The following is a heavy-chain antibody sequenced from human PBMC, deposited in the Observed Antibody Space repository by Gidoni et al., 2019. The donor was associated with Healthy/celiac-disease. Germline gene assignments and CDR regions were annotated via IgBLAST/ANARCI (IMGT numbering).Heavy chain of an antibody. CDR1: GFTFSRYS. D-gene: IGHD6-13*01. CDR2: ISIGISYI. CDR3: ARDHRGGSSWYHTLAY. J-gene: IGHJ4*02. Sequence: EVQLVASGGGLVKPGGSLRLSCAASGFTFSRYSMNWVRLAPGKGLDWFSSISIGISYIDYAVSVKGRFTISRDIAKNSLYLQMNSRRSEDTAVYYCARDHRGGSSWYHTLAYWGQGTLVTFSS. V-gene: IGHV3-21*01.